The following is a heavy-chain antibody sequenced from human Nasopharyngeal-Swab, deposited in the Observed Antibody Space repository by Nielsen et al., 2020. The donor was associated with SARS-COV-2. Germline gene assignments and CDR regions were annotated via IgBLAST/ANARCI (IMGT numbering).Heavy chain of an antibody. Sequence: SVKVSCKASGGTFSSYAISWVRQAPGQGLEWMGGIIPIFGTANYAQKFQGRVTITADESTSTAYMELSSLRSEDTAVYYCAREGNRSGGSCYSGWFDPWGQGTLVTVSS. J-gene: IGHJ5*02. CDR3: AREGNRSGGSCYSGWFDP. V-gene: IGHV1-69*13. CDR1: GGTFSSYA. CDR2: IIPIFGTA. D-gene: IGHD2-15*01.